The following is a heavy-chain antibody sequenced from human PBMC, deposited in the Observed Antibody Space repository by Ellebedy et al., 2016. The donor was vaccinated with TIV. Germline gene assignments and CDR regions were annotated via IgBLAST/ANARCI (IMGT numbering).Heavy chain of an antibody. Sequence: GESLKISCAASGFTFSSYGMHWVRQAPGEGLEWVAVIWYDGSNKYYADSVKGRFTISRDNSKNTLYLQMNSLRAEDTAVYYCARGGWHQSEFDYWGQGTLVTVSS. CDR3: ARGGWHQSEFDY. CDR1: GFTFSSYG. CDR2: IWYDGSNK. D-gene: IGHD5-24*01. J-gene: IGHJ4*02. V-gene: IGHV3-33*08.